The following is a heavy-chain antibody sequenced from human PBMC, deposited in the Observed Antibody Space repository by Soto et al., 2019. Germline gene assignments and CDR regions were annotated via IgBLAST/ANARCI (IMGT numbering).Heavy chain of an antibody. CDR3: ARSSRHDYGDYGSNSNWFDP. D-gene: IGHD4-17*01. CDR2: IYYSGST. J-gene: IGHJ5*02. CDR1: GGSISSGGYY. Sequence: PSETLSLTCTVSGGSISSGGYYWSWIRQHPGKGLEWIGYIYYSGSTYYNPSLKSRVTISVDTSKNQFSLKLSSVTAADTAVYYCARSSRHDYGDYGSNSNWFDPWGQGTLVTVSS. V-gene: IGHV4-31*03.